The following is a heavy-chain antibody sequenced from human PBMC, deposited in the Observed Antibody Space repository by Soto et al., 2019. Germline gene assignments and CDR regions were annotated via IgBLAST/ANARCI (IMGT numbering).Heavy chain of an antibody. Sequence: QITLKESGPTLVKPTQTLTLTCTFSGFSLSTNGVAVGWIRQPPGKALEWLALIYWDDDKRYSSSLKSRLTITKDTSKNQVVLTMTNMDPVDTPTYYCGHGSTWGSWFDPWGQGTLVTVSS. CDR1: GFSLSTNGVA. V-gene: IGHV2-5*02. J-gene: IGHJ5*02. CDR2: IYWDDDK. CDR3: GHGSTWGSWFDP. D-gene: IGHD3-16*01.